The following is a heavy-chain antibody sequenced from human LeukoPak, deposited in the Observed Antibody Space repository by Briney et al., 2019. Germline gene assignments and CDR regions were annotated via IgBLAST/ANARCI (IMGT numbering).Heavy chain of an antibody. CDR3: AKSMTLQWRGFFDL. CDR1: GFTFSTYA. D-gene: IGHD6-19*01. CDR2: ISDSGANT. J-gene: IGHJ2*01. Sequence: GGSLRLSCAASGFTFSTYAMSWVRQAPGKGLEWVSTISDSGANTYYADSVRGRFTISRDNSKDTLYLQKNSLRADDTAIYYCAKSMTLQWRGFFDLWGRGTHVTVSS. V-gene: IGHV3-23*01.